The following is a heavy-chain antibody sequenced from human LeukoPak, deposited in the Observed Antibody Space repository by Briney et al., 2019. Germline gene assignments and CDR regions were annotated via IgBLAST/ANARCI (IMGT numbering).Heavy chain of an antibody. CDR1: GFTFRSYS. D-gene: IGHD3-9*01. V-gene: IGHV3-48*01. Sequence: GGSLRLSCAASGFTFRSYSMNWVRQAPGKGLEWVAYINGGGRTIFYGDSVKGRFTISRDNSKNTLYLQMNSLRAEDTAVYYCARGRPVLTGYYKYGFDYWGQGTLVTVSS. CDR3: ARGRPVLTGYYKYGFDY. CDR2: INGGGRTI. J-gene: IGHJ4*02.